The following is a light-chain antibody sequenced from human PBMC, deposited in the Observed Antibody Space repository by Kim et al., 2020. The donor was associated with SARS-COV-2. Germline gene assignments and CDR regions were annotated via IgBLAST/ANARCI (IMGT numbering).Light chain of an antibody. CDR1: NIGNKS. CDR3: QVWHSSSDHRV. Sequence: SYELTQPPSVSVAPGQTARITCGGNNIGNKSVNWYQQKPGQAPVVVIYYDSDRPSGIPERFSGSNSGSTATLTINRVEAGDEADYYCQVWHSSSDHRVFGGGTQLTVL. V-gene: IGLV3-21*04. J-gene: IGLJ3*02. CDR2: YDS.